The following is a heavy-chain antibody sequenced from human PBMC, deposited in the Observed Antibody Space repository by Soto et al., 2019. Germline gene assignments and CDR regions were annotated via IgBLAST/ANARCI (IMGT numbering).Heavy chain of an antibody. CDR1: GYSFTNYW. J-gene: IGHJ6*02. D-gene: IGHD6-19*01. V-gene: IGHV5-51*01. CDR2: IHPGDSES. CDR3: ARQRTAVAGSNLFYYYYGMDV. Sequence: GESLKISCKGSGYSFTNYWIGWVRQMPGKGLEWMGIIHPGDSESRYSPSVQGQVTISADKSISTAYLQWSSLKASDAAMYYCARQRTAVAGSNLFYYYYGMDVWGQGTTVTVSS.